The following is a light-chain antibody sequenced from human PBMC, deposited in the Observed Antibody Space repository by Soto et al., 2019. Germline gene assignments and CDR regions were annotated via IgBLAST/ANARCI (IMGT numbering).Light chain of an antibody. CDR2: KAS. CDR1: QSIGSW. Sequence: DIQMTQSPSTLSASVGDRVTITCRASQSIGSWLAWYQQKPGTAPKLLIYKASTLQTGVPSRFSGSGSGTEFTLTISSLQPDDFATYYCQQYNDNWTFGQGTKV. V-gene: IGKV1-5*03. CDR3: QQYNDNWT. J-gene: IGKJ1*01.